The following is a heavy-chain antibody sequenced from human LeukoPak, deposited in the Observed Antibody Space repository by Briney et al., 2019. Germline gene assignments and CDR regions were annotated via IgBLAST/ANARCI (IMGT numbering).Heavy chain of an antibody. D-gene: IGHD4-23*01. CDR1: GGSISSGDYY. CDR2: IYYSGST. J-gene: IGHJ4*02. V-gene: IGHV4-30-4*01. Sequence: SQTLSLTCTVSGGSISSGDYYWSWIRQPPGKGLEWIGYIYYSGSTYYNPSLKSRVTISVDTSKNQFSLKLNSVTAADTAVYYCARGGSSVVTPVDYWGQGTLVTVSS. CDR3: ARGGSSVVTPVDY.